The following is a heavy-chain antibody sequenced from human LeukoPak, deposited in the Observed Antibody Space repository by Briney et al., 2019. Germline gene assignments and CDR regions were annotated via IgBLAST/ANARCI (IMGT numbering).Heavy chain of an antibody. D-gene: IGHD5-18*01. CDR1: GFPFSSYG. V-gene: IGHV3-30*18. CDR3: AKGGYSYRLGHFDY. CDR2: ISYDGSNK. J-gene: IGHJ4*02. Sequence: GGSLRLSCAAAGFPFSSYGMHWVRQAPGKGLEWVAVISYDGSNKYYADSVKGRFTISRDNSKNTLYLQMTSLRAEDTAVYYCAKGGYSYRLGHFDYWGQGTLVTVSS.